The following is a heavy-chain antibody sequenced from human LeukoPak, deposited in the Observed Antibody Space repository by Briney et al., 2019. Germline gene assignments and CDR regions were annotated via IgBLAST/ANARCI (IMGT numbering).Heavy chain of an antibody. CDR3: ARRGDP. V-gene: IGHV4-39*01. CDR1: GGSITSGSYY. CDR2: IYYTGTT. Sequence: SETLSLTCTVSGGSITSGSYYWGWIRQPPGKGLEWIASIYYTGTTDYNPSLKSRATISVDKAKNQLFLKLTSVTVADTAIYYSARRGDPWGQGTLVTVSS. D-gene: IGHD3-16*01. J-gene: IGHJ5*02.